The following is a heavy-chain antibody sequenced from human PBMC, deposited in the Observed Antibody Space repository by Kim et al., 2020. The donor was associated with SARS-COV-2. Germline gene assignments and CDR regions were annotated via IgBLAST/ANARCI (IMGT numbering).Heavy chain of an antibody. Sequence: GGSLRLSCAASGFTFSSYAMHWVRQAPGKGLEWVAVISYDGSNKYYADSVKGRFTISRDNSKNTLYLQMNSLRAEDTAVYYCARDRVWSGYYTRGYYYYYMDVWGKGTTVTVSS. V-gene: IGHV3-30-3*01. CDR3: ARDRVWSGYYTRGYYYYYMDV. CDR1: GFTFSSYA. J-gene: IGHJ6*03. D-gene: IGHD3-3*01. CDR2: ISYDGSNK.